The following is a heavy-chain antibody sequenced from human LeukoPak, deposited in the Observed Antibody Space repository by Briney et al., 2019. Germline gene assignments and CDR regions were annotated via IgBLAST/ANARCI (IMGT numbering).Heavy chain of an antibody. Sequence: GESLKISCKGSGYSFTSYWIGWVRQMPGKGLEWMGIIYPGDSDARYSPSFQGQVTISADKSISTAYLQWSSLKASDTAMYYCARHSYYYGSGSHYGMDVWDQGTTVTVSS. CDR2: IYPGDSDA. V-gene: IGHV5-51*01. D-gene: IGHD3-10*01. CDR1: GYSFTSYW. CDR3: ARHSYYYGSGSHYGMDV. J-gene: IGHJ6*02.